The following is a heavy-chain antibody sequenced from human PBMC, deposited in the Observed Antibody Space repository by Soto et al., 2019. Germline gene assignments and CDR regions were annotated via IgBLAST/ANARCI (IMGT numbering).Heavy chain of an antibody. CDR1: GGSFSGYY. CDR3: ARGTPYDYVWGSYGDYYYYYGMDV. J-gene: IGHJ6*02. CDR2: INHSGST. V-gene: IGHV4-34*01. Sequence: QVQLQQWGAGLLKPSETLSLTCAVYGGSFSGYYWSWIRQPPGKGLEWIGEINHSGSTNYNPSLXSRXXXSVDTSKIQFXXKXSXXTAADTAVYYCARGTPYDYVWGSYGDYYYYYGMDVWGQGTTVTVSS. D-gene: IGHD3-16*01.